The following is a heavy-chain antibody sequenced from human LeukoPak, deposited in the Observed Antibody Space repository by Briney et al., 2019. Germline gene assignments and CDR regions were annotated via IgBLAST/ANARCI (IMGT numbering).Heavy chain of an antibody. Sequence: GGSLRLSCAASGFTSRSYAMHWVRQAPGKGPEWGGFISYDGSNKYYADSVKGRFNISRDNSKNTLHLHMNSLRAEDTAVYYCARDRPHYCSSTSRYYYGMDVWGQGTTVTVSS. J-gene: IGHJ6*01. V-gene: IGHV3-30-3*01. CDR3: ARDRPHYCSSTSRYYYGMDV. D-gene: IGHD2-2*01. CDR2: ISYDGSNK. CDR1: GFTSRSYA.